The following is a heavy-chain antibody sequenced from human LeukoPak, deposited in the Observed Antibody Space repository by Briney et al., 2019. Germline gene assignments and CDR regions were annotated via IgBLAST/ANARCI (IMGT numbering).Heavy chain of an antibody. D-gene: IGHD3-22*01. CDR3: ARANYYDSSGYYSILEYYFDY. Sequence: GGSLRLSCAASGFTFTHHGMNWVRQAPGKGLEWVSGIRSNGIITYYADSVKGRFTISRDNSKNTVDLQMNSLRVEDTAVYYCARANYYDSSGYYSILEYYFDYWGQGTLVTVSS. CDR2: IRSNGIIT. J-gene: IGHJ4*02. V-gene: IGHV3-23*01. CDR1: GFTFTHHG.